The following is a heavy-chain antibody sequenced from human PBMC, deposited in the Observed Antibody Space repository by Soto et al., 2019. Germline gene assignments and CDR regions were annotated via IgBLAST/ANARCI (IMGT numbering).Heavy chain of an antibody. V-gene: IGHV1-69*06. J-gene: IGHJ4*02. Sequence: SVKGSCKASGCTFNNYVINFVRQAPGQGLEWMAGIIPIFGTPNYAQKFQGRVTITADKSTSTAYMELNSLRSEDTAVYYCAGRCDGTNCLAHFDYWGQGTLVTVSS. D-gene: IGHD2-2*01. CDR2: IIPIFGTP. CDR3: AGRCDGTNCLAHFDY. CDR1: GCTFNNYV.